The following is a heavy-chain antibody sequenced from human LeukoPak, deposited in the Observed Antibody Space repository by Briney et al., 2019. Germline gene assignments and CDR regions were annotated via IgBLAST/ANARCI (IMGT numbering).Heavy chain of an antibody. CDR3: ARVSFCPRCHFDY. CDR2: ISPDGSSA. Sequence: HPGGSLRLSCAASGFSFSSYWMHWVRQAPGKGLVWVARISPDGSSALSADSVRGRFTISRDNADNTLYLQLNSLRAEDTAVYYCARVSFCPRCHFDYWGQGTLVTVSS. CDR1: GFSFSSYW. V-gene: IGHV3-74*03. D-gene: IGHD2/OR15-2a*01. J-gene: IGHJ4*02.